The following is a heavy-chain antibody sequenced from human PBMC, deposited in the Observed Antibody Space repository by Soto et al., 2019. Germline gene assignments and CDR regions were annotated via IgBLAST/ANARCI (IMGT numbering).Heavy chain of an antibody. J-gene: IGHJ3*02. CDR2: INHSGST. CDR1: GGSFSGYY. D-gene: IGHD4-17*01. CDR3: VRGRGGLRWSDAFDI. Sequence: PSETLSLTCAVYGGSFSGYYWSWIRQPPGKGLEWIGEINHSGSTNYNPSLKSRVTISVDTSKNQFSLKLSSVTAADTAVYYCVRGRGGLRWSDAFDIWGQGTMVTVSS. V-gene: IGHV4-34*01.